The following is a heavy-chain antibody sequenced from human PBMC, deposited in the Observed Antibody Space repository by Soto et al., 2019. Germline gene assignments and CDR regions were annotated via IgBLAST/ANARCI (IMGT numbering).Heavy chain of an antibody. V-gene: IGHV1-18*04. CDR1: GYTFTSYG. D-gene: IGHD3-16*01. CDR3: ARVYDYVWGSSPLGYYYGMDV. CDR2: ISAYNGNT. Sequence: QVQLVQSGAEVKKPGASVKVSCKASGYTFTSYGISWVRQAPGQGLEWMGWISAYNGNTNYAQKLQGRVTMTTDTSTSTAYMELRSLRSDDTAVYYCARVYDYVWGSSPLGYYYGMDVWGQGTTVTVSS. J-gene: IGHJ6*02.